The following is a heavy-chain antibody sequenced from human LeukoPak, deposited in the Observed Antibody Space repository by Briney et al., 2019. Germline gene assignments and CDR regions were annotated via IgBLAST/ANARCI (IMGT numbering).Heavy chain of an antibody. Sequence: ASVKVSRKASGYTFTSYAMNWVRQAPGQGLEWMGWINTNTGNPTYAQGFTGRFVFSLDTSVSTAYLQISSLKAEDTAMYYCARPGKLGEYTPYYFDFWGQGTLVTVSS. CDR3: ARPGKLGEYTPYYFDF. CDR2: INTNTGNP. D-gene: IGHD3-16*01. V-gene: IGHV7-4-1*02. CDR1: GYTFTSYA. J-gene: IGHJ4*02.